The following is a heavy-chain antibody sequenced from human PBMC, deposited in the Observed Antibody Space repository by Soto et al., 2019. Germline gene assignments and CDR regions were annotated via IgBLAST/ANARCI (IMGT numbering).Heavy chain of an antibody. CDR2: ISDSGGFT. D-gene: IGHD4-17*01. Sequence: EVQLLESGGGLVQPGGSLRLSCAASGFTFSSYAMSWVRQAPGKGLEWVSVISDSGGFTNYADSVRGRFTISRDNSKNTLYLQMNSLRAEDTAVYYCAKDPTTVVRQYFDLWGRGTLVTVSS. CDR1: GFTFSSYA. J-gene: IGHJ2*01. CDR3: AKDPTTVVRQYFDL. V-gene: IGHV3-23*01.